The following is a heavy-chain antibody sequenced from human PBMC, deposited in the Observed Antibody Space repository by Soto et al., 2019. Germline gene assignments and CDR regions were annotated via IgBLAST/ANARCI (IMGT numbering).Heavy chain of an antibody. CDR2: IYWDDDK. D-gene: IGHD2-21*02. Sequence: QITLKESGPTLVKPTQTLTLTCTFSAFSLSTGGVGVGWIRQPPGKALEWLALIYWDDDKRYSPSLRSRLTITKDISKNQVVLTMTNMDPVDTATYYCIQSRCGGDCLQSYASYYYYGMDVWGQGTTVTVSS. V-gene: IGHV2-5*02. J-gene: IGHJ6*02. CDR1: AFSLSTGGVG. CDR3: IQSRCGGDCLQSYASYYYYGMDV.